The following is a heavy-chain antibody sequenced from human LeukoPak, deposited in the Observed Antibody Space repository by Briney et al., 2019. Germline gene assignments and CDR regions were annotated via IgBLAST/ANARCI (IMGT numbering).Heavy chain of an antibody. CDR2: IYYSGST. V-gene: IGHV4-59*01. CDR1: GGSISSYY. Sequence: SGTLSLTCTVSGGSISSYYWSWLRQPPGKGLEWIGYIYYSGSTNYNPSLKSRVTISVDTSKNQFSLKLSSVTAADTAVYYCARDHRYSSGWYPLDYWGQGTLVTVSS. CDR3: ARDHRYSSGWYPLDY. J-gene: IGHJ4*02. D-gene: IGHD6-19*01.